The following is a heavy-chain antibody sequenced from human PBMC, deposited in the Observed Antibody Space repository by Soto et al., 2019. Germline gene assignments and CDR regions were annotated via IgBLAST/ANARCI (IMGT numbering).Heavy chain of an antibody. J-gene: IGHJ4*02. CDR2: ISASGGST. Sequence: GGSLRLSCAASGFTFSNYGMTWVRQAPGKGLEWVSAISASGGSTYYADSVKGRFTISRDNSKNTLYLQMNSLRVEDTAVYYCAKVGFPYSYGYLFHYWGQGTLVTVSS. V-gene: IGHV3-23*01. D-gene: IGHD5-18*01. CDR3: AKVGFPYSYGYLFHY. CDR1: GFTFSNYG.